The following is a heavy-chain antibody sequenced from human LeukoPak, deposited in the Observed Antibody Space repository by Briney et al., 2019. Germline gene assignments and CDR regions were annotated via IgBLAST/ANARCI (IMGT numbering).Heavy chain of an antibody. CDR1: GFTFSSYG. CDR2: IANDGSNE. V-gene: IGHV3-30*19. J-gene: IGHJ5*02. D-gene: IGHD6-13*01. Sequence: PGGSLRLSCAASGFTFSSYGMHWVRQAPGKGLEWVAVIANDGSNEIYADSVKGRFTISRDNSKNTLYLQMNSLRAEDTALYYCARAAAVSGAFRDNWFDPWGQGTLVTVSS. CDR3: ARAAAVSGAFRDNWFDP.